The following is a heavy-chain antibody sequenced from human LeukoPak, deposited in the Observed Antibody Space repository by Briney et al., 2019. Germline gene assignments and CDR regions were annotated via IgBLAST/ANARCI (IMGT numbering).Heavy chain of an antibody. CDR3: ARKSSGYYAVFDY. V-gene: IGHV3-66*01. CDR2: IYSGGST. J-gene: IGHJ4*02. D-gene: IGHD3-22*01. CDR1: GFTVSSNY. Sequence: GGPLRLSCAASGFTVSSNYMSWVRQAPGKGLEWVSVIYSGGSTYYADSVKGRFTISRDNSKNTLYLQMNSLRAEDTAVYYCARKSSGYYAVFDYWGQGTLVTVSS.